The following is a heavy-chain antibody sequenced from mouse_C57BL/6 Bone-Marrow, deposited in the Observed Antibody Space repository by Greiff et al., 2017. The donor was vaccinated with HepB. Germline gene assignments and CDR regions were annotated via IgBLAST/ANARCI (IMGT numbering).Heavy chain of an antibody. Sequence: QVQLQQSGAELARPGASVKMSCKASGYTFTSYTMHWVNQRPGQGLEWIGYINPSSGYTKYNQKFKDKATLTADKSSSTAYMQLSSLTSEDSAVYYCARGHYYGSSYDWYFDVWGTGTTVTVSS. J-gene: IGHJ1*03. D-gene: IGHD1-1*01. CDR3: ARGHYYGSSYDWYFDV. CDR2: INPSSGYT. CDR1: GYTFTSYT. V-gene: IGHV1-4*01.